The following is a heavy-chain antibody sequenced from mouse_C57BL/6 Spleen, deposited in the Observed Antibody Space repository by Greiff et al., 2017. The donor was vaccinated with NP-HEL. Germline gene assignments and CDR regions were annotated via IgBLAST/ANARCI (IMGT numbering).Heavy chain of an antibody. V-gene: IGHV5-4*03. J-gene: IGHJ1*03. CDR1: GFTFSSYA. D-gene: IGHD1-1*01. CDR2: ISDGGSYT. Sequence: EVMLVESGGGLVKPGGSLKLSCAASGFTFSSYAMSWVRQTPEKRLEWVATISDGGSYTYYPDNVKGRFTISRDNAKNNLYLQMSHLKSEDTAMYYCARGDYYGSSHYWYFDVWGTGTTVTVSS. CDR3: ARGDYYGSSHYWYFDV.